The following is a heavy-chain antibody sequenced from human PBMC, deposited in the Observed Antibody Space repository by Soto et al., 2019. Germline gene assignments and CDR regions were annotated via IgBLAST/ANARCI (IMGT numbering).Heavy chain of an antibody. J-gene: IGHJ3*02. CDR3: ASGLAGATDAFDI. CDR1: GASISSYY. Sequence: PSVTLSLTCTVSGASISSYYWSWIRQPPGKGLEWIGYIYYSGSTNYNPSLKSRVTISVDTSKNQFSLKLSSVTAADTAVYYCASGLAGATDAFDIWGQGTMVTVSS. CDR2: IYYSGST. D-gene: IGHD1-26*01. V-gene: IGHV4-59*01.